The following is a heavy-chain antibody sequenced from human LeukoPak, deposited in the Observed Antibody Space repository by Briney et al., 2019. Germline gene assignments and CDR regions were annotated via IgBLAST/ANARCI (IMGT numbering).Heavy chain of an antibody. D-gene: IGHD4-17*01. CDR3: ARVTKYNNSRNNYYMDV. CDR2: INYRGAV. J-gene: IGHJ6*03. V-gene: IGHV4-39*06. Sequence: SETLSVTRIDSDGSPTGTRYYWGWFRQTPGKGPEWIGNINYRGAVYYNPSLRSRVTISLDPSKNQLPLRLTSVTAADTAVYFCARVTKYNNSRNNYYMDVGGKETTVSVSS. CDR1: DGSPTGTRYY.